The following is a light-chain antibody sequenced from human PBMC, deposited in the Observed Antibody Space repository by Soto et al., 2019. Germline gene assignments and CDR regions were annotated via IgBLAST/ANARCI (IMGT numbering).Light chain of an antibody. V-gene: IGKV1-39*01. Sequence: IQMTHCPSSLSASVGYRVTITCRASENIRTYLTWYQQQPGKSTKLMMFAASTLQSGIPSRLSGSGSGTYFIFTITSLQPEDFATYFCHQSYNSPPTFGQGTKVDIK. CDR1: ENIRTY. CDR3: HQSYNSPPT. CDR2: AAS. J-gene: IGKJ1*01.